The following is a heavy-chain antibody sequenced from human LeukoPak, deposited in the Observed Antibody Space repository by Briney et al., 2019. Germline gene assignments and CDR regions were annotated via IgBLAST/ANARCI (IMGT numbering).Heavy chain of an antibody. J-gene: IGHJ4*02. CDR3: ARVFARGGEISGSYYYY. CDR1: GGTFSSYA. D-gene: IGHD1-26*01. CDR2: IIPMFGTA. Sequence: ASVKASCKASGGTFSSYAISWVRQAPGQGLEWMGGIIPMFGTANYAQKFQGRVTITTEESTSTAYMELSSLGSEDTAMYYCARVFARGGEISGSYYYYWGQGTLVTVSS. V-gene: IGHV1-69*05.